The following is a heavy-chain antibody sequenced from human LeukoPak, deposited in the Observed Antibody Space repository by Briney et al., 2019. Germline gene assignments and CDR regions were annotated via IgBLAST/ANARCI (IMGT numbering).Heavy chain of an antibody. CDR1: GGSISSYY. V-gene: IGHV4-34*01. CDR3: AREPADSYSIFDY. CDR2: INHSGST. Sequence: SETLSLTCTVSGGSISSYYWSWIRQPPGKGLEWIGEINHSGSTNYNPSLKSRVTISVDTSKNQFSLKLSSVTAADTAVYYCAREPADSYSIFDYWGQGTLVTVSS. D-gene: IGHD4-4*01. J-gene: IGHJ4*02.